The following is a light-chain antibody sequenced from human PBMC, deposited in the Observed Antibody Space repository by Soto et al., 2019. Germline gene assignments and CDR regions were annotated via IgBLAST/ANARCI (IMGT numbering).Light chain of an antibody. Sequence: QSVLTQPASVSGSPGQSITISCGGTSSDVGAYIYVSWYQQFPGKAPKLMIYEVSNRPSGVSNRFSGSKSGNTASLTISGLQAEDEADYYCSSYTSTLEVFGTGTKVTVL. CDR2: EVS. CDR1: SSDVGAYIY. CDR3: SSYTSTLEV. J-gene: IGLJ1*01. V-gene: IGLV2-14*01.